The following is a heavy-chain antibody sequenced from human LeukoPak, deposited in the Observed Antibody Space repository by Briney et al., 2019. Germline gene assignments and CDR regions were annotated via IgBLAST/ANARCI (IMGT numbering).Heavy chain of an antibody. D-gene: IGHD2-2*01. CDR2: IYTSGST. CDR1: GGSISSYY. J-gene: IGHJ4*02. Sequence: PSETLSLTCTVSGGSISSYYWSWIRQPAGKGLEWIGRIYTSGSTNYNPSLESRVTMSVDTSKNQFSLKLSSVTAADTAVYYCARGSKVVPAAIGVSAAAHYFDYWGQGTLVTVSS. V-gene: IGHV4-4*07. CDR3: ARGSKVVPAAIGVSAAAHYFDY.